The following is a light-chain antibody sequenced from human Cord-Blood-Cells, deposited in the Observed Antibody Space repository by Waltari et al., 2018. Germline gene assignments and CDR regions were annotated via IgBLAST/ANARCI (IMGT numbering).Light chain of an antibody. J-gene: IGKJ1*01. CDR2: GAS. V-gene: IGKV3-20*01. CDR1: QSVSSSY. CDR3: QQYGSSTGWT. Sequence: EIVLTQSPGTLSLSPGERATLSCRASQSVSSSYLAWYQQKPGQAPRLRISGASSRATGIPDRFSGSGSGTDFSLTISRLEPEDFAVYYCQQYGSSTGWTFGQGTKVEIK.